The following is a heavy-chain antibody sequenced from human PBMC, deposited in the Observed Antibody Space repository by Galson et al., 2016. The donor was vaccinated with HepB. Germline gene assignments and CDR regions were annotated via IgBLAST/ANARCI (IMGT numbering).Heavy chain of an antibody. CDR1: GFTVSSSY. Sequence: SLRLSCAASGFTVSSSYMSWVRQAPGKGLEWVSIVYSGGSGGGTRNADSVKGRSSISRDNSKNTLYLQMNSLRAEDTAVYYCAGSLTIFGVLIPWPYWGQATLVTVSS. V-gene: IGHV3-53*01. CDR2: VYSGGSGGGT. CDR3: AGSLTIFGVLIPWPY. D-gene: IGHD3-3*01. J-gene: IGHJ4*02.